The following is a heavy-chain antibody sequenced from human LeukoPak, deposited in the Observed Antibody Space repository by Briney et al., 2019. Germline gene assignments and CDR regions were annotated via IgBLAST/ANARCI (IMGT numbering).Heavy chain of an antibody. V-gene: IGHV1-69*05. Sequence: VASVKVSCKASGGTFSNYAISWVRQAPGQGLEWMGRIIPMFGTTNYAQKFQGRVTITTDESTSTAYMEVSSLRIEDTAVYYCASVTVTTWAPDGHMDVWGTGTTVTVSS. J-gene: IGHJ6*03. D-gene: IGHD4-11*01. CDR1: GGTFSNYA. CDR3: ASVTVTTWAPDGHMDV. CDR2: IIPMFGTT.